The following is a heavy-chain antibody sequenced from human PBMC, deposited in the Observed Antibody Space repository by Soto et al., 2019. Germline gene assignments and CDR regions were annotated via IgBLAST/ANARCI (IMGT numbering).Heavy chain of an antibody. CDR1: GYTFNTYG. CDR3: ARDIEAVTEEYNYYYAMDV. D-gene: IGHD4-4*01. Sequence: QVQLVQSGAEVKKPGASVKVSCKAPGYTFNTYGITWVRQAPGQVLEWMGWLSAHNGHTNYAQKFQGRVTVTTDTSTSTASIELRSLRSDATAVYYSARDIEAVTEEYNYYYAMDVWGQGTTCSVSS. CDR2: LSAHNGHT. J-gene: IGHJ6*02. V-gene: IGHV1-18*01.